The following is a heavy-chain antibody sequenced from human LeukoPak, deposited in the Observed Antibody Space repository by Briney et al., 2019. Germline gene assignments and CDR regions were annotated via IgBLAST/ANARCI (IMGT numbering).Heavy chain of an antibody. D-gene: IGHD3-10*01. V-gene: IGHV4-39*07. Sequence: SETLSLTCTVSGGSISSSSYYWGWIRQPPGKGLEWIGSIYYSGSTYYNPSLKSRVTISVDRSKNQFSLKLSSVTAADTAVYYCARDSNSGSYYSSFDYWGQGTLVTVSS. CDR3: ARDSNSGSYYSSFDY. CDR1: GGSISSSSYY. J-gene: IGHJ4*02. CDR2: IYYSGST.